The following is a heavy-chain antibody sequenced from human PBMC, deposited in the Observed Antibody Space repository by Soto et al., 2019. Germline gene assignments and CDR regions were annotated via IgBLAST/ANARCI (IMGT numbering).Heavy chain of an antibody. CDR2: SSGSGGNA. J-gene: IGHJ6*02. CDR1: GFTFSSYA. V-gene: IGHV3-23*01. D-gene: IGHD1-26*01. Sequence: EVQLLESGGGLVQPGGSLRLSCAASGFTFSSYAMSWVLQAPGKGLEWVSTSSGSGGNAYYADSVKSRFSISRDNSKNTLRLQMTSLRADDTAVYYCAKDGASGSYPPYYYFGMDVWGQGTTVTVSS. CDR3: AKDGASGSYPPYYYFGMDV.